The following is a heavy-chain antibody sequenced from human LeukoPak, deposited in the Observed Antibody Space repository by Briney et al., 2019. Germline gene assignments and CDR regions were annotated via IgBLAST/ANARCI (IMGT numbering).Heavy chain of an antibody. Sequence: SETLSLTCAVYGGSFSGYYWSWIRPPPGKGLEWIGEINHSGSTNYNPSLKSRVTISVDTSKNQFSLKLSSVTAADTAVYYCARLPQQLDAFDIWGQGTMVTVSS. J-gene: IGHJ3*02. CDR2: INHSGST. CDR1: GGSFSGYY. D-gene: IGHD6-13*01. V-gene: IGHV4-34*01. CDR3: ARLPQQLDAFDI.